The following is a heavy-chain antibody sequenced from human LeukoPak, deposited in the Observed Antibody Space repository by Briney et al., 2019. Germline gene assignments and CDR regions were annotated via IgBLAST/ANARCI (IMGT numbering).Heavy chain of an antibody. V-gene: IGHV3-20*01. D-gene: IGHD1-1*01. CDR3: ARVSVYNWNDRGAFDI. J-gene: IGHJ3*02. CDR2: INWNGGST. CDR1: GFTFDDYG. Sequence: GGSLRLSCAASGFTFDDYGMSWVRQAPGKGLEWVSGINWNGGSTGYADSVKGRFTISRDNAKNSLYLQMNSLRAEDTALYHCARVSVYNWNDRGAFDIWGQGTMVTVSS.